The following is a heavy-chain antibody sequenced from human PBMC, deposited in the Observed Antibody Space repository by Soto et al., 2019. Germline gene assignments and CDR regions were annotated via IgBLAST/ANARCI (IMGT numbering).Heavy chain of an antibody. CDR2: IYYSGST. D-gene: IGHD6-13*01. CDR3: ERIAAAGYDP. J-gene: IGHJ5*02. V-gene: IGHV4-39*01. Sequence: SETLSLTCTVSGGSISSSSYYWGWIRQPPGKGLEWIWSIYYSGSTYYNPSLKSRVTISVDTSKNQFSLKLRSVTAADTAVYYGERIAAAGYDPWGQGTLVTVSS. CDR1: GGSISSSSYY.